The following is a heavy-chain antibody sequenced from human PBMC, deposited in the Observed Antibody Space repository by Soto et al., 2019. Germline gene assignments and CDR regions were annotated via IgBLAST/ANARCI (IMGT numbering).Heavy chain of an antibody. CDR3: ARRDYSFCFDY. CDR1: GGSFSGYY. D-gene: IGHD4-4*01. J-gene: IGHJ4*02. CDR2: INHSGST. Sequence: SETLSLTCAVYGGSFSGYYWSWIRQPPGKGLEWIGEINHSGSTNYNPSLKSRVTISVDTSKNQFSLKLSSVTAAATAVYYCARRDYSFCFDYWGQGTLVTVSS. V-gene: IGHV4-34*01.